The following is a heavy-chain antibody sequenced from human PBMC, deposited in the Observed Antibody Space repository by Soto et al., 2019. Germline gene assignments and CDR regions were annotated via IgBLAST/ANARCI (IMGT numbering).Heavy chain of an antibody. CDR1: GFTFSGHA. Sequence: QVQLVESGGGVAQPGRSLRLSCTVSGFTFSGHAMHLVRQAPGKGLEWVTQIWYDGSNKYYAESVKGRFTISRDNSKNTLYLQMNSLRVEDTAVYYCARDGQGLAPYALDVWGQGTSVTGSS. CDR2: IWYDGSNK. D-gene: IGHD6-19*01. J-gene: IGHJ6*02. V-gene: IGHV3-33*01. CDR3: ARDGQGLAPYALDV.